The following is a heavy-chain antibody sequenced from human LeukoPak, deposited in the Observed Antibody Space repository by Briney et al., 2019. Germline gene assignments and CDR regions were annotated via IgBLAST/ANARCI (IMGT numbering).Heavy chain of an antibody. J-gene: IGHJ6*02. CDR1: GFTVSSNY. CDR3: ARDLGGYYYYAMDV. Sequence: PGGSLRLSCAASGFTVSSNYMNWVRQAPGKGLEWVSVIYSGGSTYYSDSVKGRFTISRDNSNNTLYLQMNSLRAEDTAVYYCARDLGGYYYYAMDVWGQGTTVTVSS. CDR2: IYSGGST. D-gene: IGHD3-16*01. V-gene: IGHV3-53*01.